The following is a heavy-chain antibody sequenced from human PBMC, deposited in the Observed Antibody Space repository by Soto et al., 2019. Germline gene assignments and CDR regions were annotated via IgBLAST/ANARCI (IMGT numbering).Heavy chain of an antibody. CDR2: ISGSGGST. D-gene: IGHD3-10*01. V-gene: IGHV3-23*01. Sequence: GGSLRLSCAASGFTCSSYAMSWFRQAPGKGLEWVSAISGSGGSTYYADSVKGRFTISRDNAKNSLYLQMNSLRAEDTAVYYCADTVSGGYWGQGTLVTVSS. J-gene: IGHJ4*02. CDR1: GFTCSSYA. CDR3: ADTVSGGY.